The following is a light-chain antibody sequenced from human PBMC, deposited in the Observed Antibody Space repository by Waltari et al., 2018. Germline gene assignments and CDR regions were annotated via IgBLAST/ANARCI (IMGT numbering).Light chain of an antibody. J-gene: IGLJ2*01. CDR3: SSYAGSNNLV. CDR1: NSDVGDY. CDR2: EVT. V-gene: IGLV2-8*01. Sequence: QSALTQPPSASGSPGQSVTIPCTGTNSDVGDYVSWYQQHPGKAPKLMISEVTKRPSGVPDRFSGSKSGNTASLTVSGLQAEDEADYYCSSYAGSNNLVFGGGTKLTVL.